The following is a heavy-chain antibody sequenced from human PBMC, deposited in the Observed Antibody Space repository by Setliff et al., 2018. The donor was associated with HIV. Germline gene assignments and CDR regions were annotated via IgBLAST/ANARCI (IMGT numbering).Heavy chain of an antibody. D-gene: IGHD3-22*01. Sequence: SETLSLTCTVSSGSISSNSYYWGWIRQHPGKGLEWIGYIYYSGSTNYNPSLKSRVTISVDTSKNQFSLNLRSVTAADTAVYYCARERDFYYDNSGYSFDYWGQGTLVTVS. CDR1: SGSISSNSYY. V-gene: IGHV4-61*05. CDR2: IYYSGST. CDR3: ARERDFYYDNSGYSFDY. J-gene: IGHJ4*02.